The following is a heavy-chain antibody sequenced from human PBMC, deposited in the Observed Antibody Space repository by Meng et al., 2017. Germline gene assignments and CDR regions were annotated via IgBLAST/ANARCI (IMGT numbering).Heavy chain of an antibody. Sequence: QVQLQESGPGLGRPSETLSLTCTVSGGSVGSGNYYWSLIRQPPGKGLEWIGYIVYSGSTTYNPSLKTRVTISVDTSKNQFSLKLTSVTAADTAVYFCARDVGGDYETLFDYWGQGTLVTVPS. CDR3: ARDVGGDYETLFDY. D-gene: IGHD4-17*01. CDR1: GGSVGSGNYY. CDR2: IVYSGST. J-gene: IGHJ4*02. V-gene: IGHV4-61*01.